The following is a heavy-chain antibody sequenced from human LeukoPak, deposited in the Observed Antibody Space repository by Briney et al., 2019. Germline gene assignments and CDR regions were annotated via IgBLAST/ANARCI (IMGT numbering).Heavy chain of an antibody. CDR2: ISYDGSNK. CDR3: ARAQVDTAMAGYYYGMDV. J-gene: IGHJ6*02. CDR1: GFTFSSYA. D-gene: IGHD5-18*01. Sequence: GGSLRLSCAASGFTFSSYAMHWVSQAPGKGLEWVAVISYDGSNKYYADSVKGRFTISRDNSKNTLYLQMNSLRAEDTAVYYCARAQVDTAMAGYYYGMDVWGQGTTVTVSS. V-gene: IGHV3-30-3*01.